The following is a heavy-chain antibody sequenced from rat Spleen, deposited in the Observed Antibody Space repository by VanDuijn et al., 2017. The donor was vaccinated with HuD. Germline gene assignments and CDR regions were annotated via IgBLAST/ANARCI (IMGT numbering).Heavy chain of an antibody. Sequence: EVQLVESGGGLVQPGRSLKVSCAASGFTFSDYYMAWVRQAPKKGLEWVASISYEGSSTYYGDSVKGRFTISRDNAKSILYLQMNGLRSEDTATYYCARHSSAPIYVMDAWGHGASVTVSS. CDR3: ARHSSAPIYVMDA. J-gene: IGHJ4*01. D-gene: IGHD3-8*01. CDR2: ISYEGSST. CDR1: GFTFSDYY. V-gene: IGHV5-22*01.